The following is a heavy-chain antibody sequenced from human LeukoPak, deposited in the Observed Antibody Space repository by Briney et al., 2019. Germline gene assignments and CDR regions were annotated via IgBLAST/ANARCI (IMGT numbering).Heavy chain of an antibody. D-gene: IGHD6-13*01. Sequence: PGGSLRLSCAASGFTFSSYWMRWVRHAPGKGLVWVSRINSDGSSIGYADSVKCRFTISRDNAKDTLYLQMNSLRAEDTAVYYCTIDREQQPTYDYWGKGTLVTVSS. CDR2: INSDGSSI. V-gene: IGHV3-74*01. J-gene: IGHJ4*02. CDR1: GFTFSSYW. CDR3: TIDREQQPTYDY.